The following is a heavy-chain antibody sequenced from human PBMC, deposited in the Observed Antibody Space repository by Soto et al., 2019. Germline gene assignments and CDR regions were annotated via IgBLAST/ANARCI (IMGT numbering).Heavy chain of an antibody. V-gene: IGHV3-33*01. CDR1: GFTFRSYC. CDR3: ARDRGDCTGGHCYSYFDL. J-gene: IGHJ4*02. CDR2: IWSDGSRK. Sequence: GGSLRLSCAACGFTFRSYCIQRVRQAPCKGLEWVAVIWSDGSRKYYAASVEGRVTISRDNSDKTLYLQMDSLRVEDTALYYCARDRGDCTGGHCYSYFDLWGPGTLVAVYS. D-gene: IGHD2-15*01.